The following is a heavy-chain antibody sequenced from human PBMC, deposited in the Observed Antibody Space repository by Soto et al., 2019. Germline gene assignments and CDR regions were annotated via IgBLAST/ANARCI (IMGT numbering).Heavy chain of an antibody. CDR1: GYTFTSYG. D-gene: IGHD3-22*01. CDR2: ISAYNGNT. CDR3: ARDGTMIVVVPTTGWFDP. V-gene: IGHV1-18*04. J-gene: IGHJ5*02. Sequence: ASVKVSCKASGYTFTSYGISWVRQAPGQGLEWMGWISAYNGNTNCAQKLQGRVTMTTDTSTSTAYMELRSLRSDDTAVYYCARDGTMIVVVPTTGWFDPWGQGTLVTVSS.